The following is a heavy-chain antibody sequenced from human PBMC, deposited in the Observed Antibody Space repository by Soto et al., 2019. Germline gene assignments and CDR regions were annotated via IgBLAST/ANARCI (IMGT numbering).Heavy chain of an antibody. V-gene: IGHV4-34*02. CDR2: IGPTGDT. CDR3: ARNGVGFGFDI. CDR1: GRSMSGYN. Sequence: QVQQQQWGARLLKPSETLSLTCAEYGRSMSGYNWSWLRRSPVRGLEWIGEIGPTGDTNYGPSFMSRVTVSVDTSKYELSLRLTQVTAAYTATYLCARNGVGFGFDIWGLGTMVSVSS. D-gene: IGHD3-10*01. J-gene: IGHJ3*02.